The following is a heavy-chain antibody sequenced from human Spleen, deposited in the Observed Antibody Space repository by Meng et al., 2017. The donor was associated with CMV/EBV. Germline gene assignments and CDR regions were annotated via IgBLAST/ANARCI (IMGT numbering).Heavy chain of an antibody. CDR3: AKLVETRYGDYVGD. CDR1: GGSFSGYY. Sequence: SETLSLTCAVYGGSFSGYYWSWIRQPPGKGLEWIGEINHSGSTNYNPSLKSRVTISVDTSKNQFSLKLSSVTAADTAVYYCAKLVETRYGDYVGDWGQGTLVTVSS. D-gene: IGHD4-17*01. CDR2: INHSGST. V-gene: IGHV4-34*01. J-gene: IGHJ4*02.